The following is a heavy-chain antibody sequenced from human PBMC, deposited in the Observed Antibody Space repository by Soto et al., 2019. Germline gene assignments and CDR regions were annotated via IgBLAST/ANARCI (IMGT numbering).Heavy chain of an antibody. CDR2: ISFDGTNK. J-gene: IGHJ1*01. V-gene: IGHV3-30-3*01. Sequence: QVQLVEAGGGVVQPGRSLRVSCAASGFTFSTYSMHWVRQAPGRGLEWWASISFDGTNKYYADSVKGRFTISRDSSKNPLYLQMNSLRGEDTAVYYCARDGTVYNGIGYFQHWGKGTLVTVSS. CDR3: ARDGTVYNGIGYFQH. D-gene: IGHD1-1*01. CDR1: GFTFSTYS.